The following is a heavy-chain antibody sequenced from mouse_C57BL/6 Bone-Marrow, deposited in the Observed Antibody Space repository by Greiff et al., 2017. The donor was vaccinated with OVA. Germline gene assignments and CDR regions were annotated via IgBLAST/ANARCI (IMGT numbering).Heavy chain of an antibody. CDR1: GFTFTDYY. CDR3: AGDCYGSSPFAY. J-gene: IGHJ3*01. CDR2: IRNKANGYTT. V-gene: IGHV7-3*01. D-gene: IGHD1-1*01. Sequence: EVKLMESGGGLVQPGGSLSLSCAASGFTFTDYYMSWVRQPPGKALEWLGFIRNKANGYTTEYSASVKGRFTISRDNSQSILYLHMHALSAEDSATYYCAGDCYGSSPFAYWGQGTLVTVSA.